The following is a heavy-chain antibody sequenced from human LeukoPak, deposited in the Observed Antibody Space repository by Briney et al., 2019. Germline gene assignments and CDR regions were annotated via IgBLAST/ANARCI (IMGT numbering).Heavy chain of an antibody. CDR1: GFTFSSYS. CDR3: ARVRWYSSSYIDY. D-gene: IGHD6-13*01. CDR2: ISSSSSYI. Sequence: KAGGSLRLSCAASGFTFSSYSMNWVRQAPGKGLEWVPSISSSSSYIYNADSVKGRFTISRDNAKNSLYLQTNSLRAEDTAVYYCARVRWYSSSYIDYWGQGTLVTVSS. J-gene: IGHJ4*02. V-gene: IGHV3-21*01.